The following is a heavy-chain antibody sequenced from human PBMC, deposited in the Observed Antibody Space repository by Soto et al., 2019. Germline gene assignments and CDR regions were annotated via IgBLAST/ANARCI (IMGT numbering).Heavy chain of an antibody. CDR1: GGSISSGGYY. Sequence: QVQLQESGPGLVKPSQTLSLTCTFSGGSISSGGYYWSWIRQHPGKGLEWIGYIYYSGSTYYNPSLKSRVTMSVDTSKNQFSLKLSSVTAADTAVYYCARSREYSGYDPYYFDYWGQGTLVTVSS. D-gene: IGHD5-12*01. V-gene: IGHV4-31*03. CDR2: IYYSGST. J-gene: IGHJ4*02. CDR3: ARSREYSGYDPYYFDY.